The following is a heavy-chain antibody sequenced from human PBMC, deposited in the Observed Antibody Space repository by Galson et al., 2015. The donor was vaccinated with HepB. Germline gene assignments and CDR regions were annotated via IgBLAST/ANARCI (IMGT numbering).Heavy chain of an antibody. D-gene: IGHD3-10*01. J-gene: IGHJ4*02. CDR1: GYSFTNFW. CDR2: IYPYDSDT. V-gene: IGHV5-51*01. CDR3: AKLGASGRTRGYFDN. Sequence: QSGAEVKKPGESLKISCKGSGYSFTNFWIGWVRQMPGKGLEWMAIIYPYDSDTRYSPSFQGQVIISADKSISTAYLQWSSLKASDTAMYYCAKLGASGRTRGYFDNWGQGTLVTVSS.